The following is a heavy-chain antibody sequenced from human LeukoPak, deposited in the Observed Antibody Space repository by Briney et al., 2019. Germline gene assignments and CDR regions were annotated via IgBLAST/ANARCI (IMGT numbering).Heavy chain of an antibody. CDR3: AKAYYYASTGYWTFDY. CDR1: GFTFNNYA. D-gene: IGHD3-22*01. J-gene: IGHJ4*02. Sequence: GGSLRLSCAASGFTFNNYAMTWVRQAPGKGLEWVSTISGGGGRTYYADSVKGRFTISRDNSKNTLYLQMNSLRAEDTAVYSCAKAYYYASTGYWTFDYCGQGILVTVSS. CDR2: ISGGGGRT. V-gene: IGHV3-23*01.